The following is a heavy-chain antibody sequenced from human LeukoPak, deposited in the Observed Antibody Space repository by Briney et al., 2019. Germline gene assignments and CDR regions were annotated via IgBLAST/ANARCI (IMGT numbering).Heavy chain of an antibody. CDR1: GVSISSYY. CDR2: IYYSGST. D-gene: IGHD3/OR15-3a*01. J-gene: IGHJ4*02. CDR3: AKQTGSGLFILP. Sequence: PSETLSLTCTVSGVSISSYYWSWIRQPPGKGLEWIGYIYYSGSTNYNPSLKSRVTISVDTSKNQFSPKLSSVTAADTAVYYCAKQTGSGLFILPGGQGTLVTVSS. V-gene: IGHV4-59*08.